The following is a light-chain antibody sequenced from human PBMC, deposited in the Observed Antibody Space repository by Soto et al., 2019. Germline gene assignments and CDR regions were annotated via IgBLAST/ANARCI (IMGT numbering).Light chain of an antibody. CDR1: QSVSSY. CDR3: QRRSNWPPQIT. J-gene: IGKJ5*01. V-gene: IGKV3-11*01. Sequence: EIVLTQSPATLSLSPGERATLSCRSSQSVSSYLAWYQQKPGQAPRLLIYDASNRATGIPARFSGSGSGTDFTLTISSLEPEDFAVYYCQRRSNWPPQITLGQGTRLEI. CDR2: DAS.